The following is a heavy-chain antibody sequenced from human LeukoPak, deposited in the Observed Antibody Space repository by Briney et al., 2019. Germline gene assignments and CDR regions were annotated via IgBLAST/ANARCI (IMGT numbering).Heavy chain of an antibody. J-gene: IGHJ5*02. D-gene: IGHD6-13*01. V-gene: IGHV4-61*02. CDR1: GDSISSGDYY. Sequence: SQTLSLTCTVSGDSISSGDYYWSWIRQPAGKGLEWIGRISSSGSTNYNPSLKSRVTISVDTSKNQFSLKLSSVTAADTAVYYCARQPDSSSWYLGWFDPWGQGTLVTVSS. CDR2: ISSSGST. CDR3: ARQPDSSSWYLGWFDP.